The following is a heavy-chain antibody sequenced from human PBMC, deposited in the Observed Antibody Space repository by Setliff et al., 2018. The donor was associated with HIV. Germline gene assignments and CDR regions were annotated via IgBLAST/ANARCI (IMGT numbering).Heavy chain of an antibody. D-gene: IGHD4-17*01. CDR2: IFYTGST. CDR3: TRRDVTTGMDS. CDR1: GGSISSSSYY. Sequence: KTSETLSLTCTVSGGSISSSSYYWDWIRQPPGKSLEWVGSIFYTGSTNYRPSLGSRVIVSLDTSKNQFSLKLSSVTAADTAVYYCTRRDVTTGMDSWGPGILVTVSS. J-gene: IGHJ4*02. V-gene: IGHV4-39*01.